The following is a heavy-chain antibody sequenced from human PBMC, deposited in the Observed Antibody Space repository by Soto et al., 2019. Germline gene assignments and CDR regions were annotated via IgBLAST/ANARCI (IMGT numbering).Heavy chain of an antibody. CDR2: ISSSGSTI. J-gene: IGHJ3*02. V-gene: IGHV3-11*01. CDR1: GFTFSDYY. CDR3: AIAMVRGQSFDI. D-gene: IGHD3-10*01. Sequence: GGSLRLSCAASGFTFSDYYMSWVRQAPGKGLEWVSFISSSGSTIYYADSVKGRFTISRDNAKNSLYLQMNSLGAEDTAVYYCAIAMVRGQSFDIWGQGTLVTVSS.